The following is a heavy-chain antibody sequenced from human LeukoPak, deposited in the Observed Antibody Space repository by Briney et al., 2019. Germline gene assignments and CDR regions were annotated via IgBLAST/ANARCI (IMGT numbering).Heavy chain of an antibody. J-gene: IGHJ6*02. V-gene: IGHV1-8*01. D-gene: IGHD4-17*01. Sequence: GASVSVSCKASGYTFTSYDINWVRQATGQGLEWMGWMNPNSGNTGYAQKFQGRVTMTRNTSISTAYMELSSLRSEDTAVYYCARVSIYYGDYVGLVYYYGMDVWGQGTTVTVSS. CDR2: MNPNSGNT. CDR3: ARVSIYYGDYVGLVYYYGMDV. CDR1: GYTFTSYD.